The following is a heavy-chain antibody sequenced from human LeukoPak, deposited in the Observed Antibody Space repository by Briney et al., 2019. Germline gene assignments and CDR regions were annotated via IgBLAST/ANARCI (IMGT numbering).Heavy chain of an antibody. CDR2: IYHSGST. D-gene: IGHD3-3*01. CDR3: ARASGRYDFWSGYYPYYFDY. V-gene: IGHV4-38-2*02. J-gene: IGHJ4*02. Sequence: SETLSLTCTVSGYSISSGYYWGWIRQPPGKGLEWIGSIYHSGSTYYNPSLKSRVTMSVDTSKNQFSLRLSSVTAADTAVYYCARASGRYDFWSGYYPYYFDYWGQGTLVTVSS. CDR1: GYSISSGYY.